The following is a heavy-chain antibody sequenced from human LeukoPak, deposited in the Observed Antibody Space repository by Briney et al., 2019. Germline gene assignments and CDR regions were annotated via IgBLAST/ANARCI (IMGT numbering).Heavy chain of an antibody. D-gene: IGHD5-24*01. CDR1: GGTFSSYA. J-gene: IGHJ4*02. Sequence: SVKVSCKASGGTFSSYAISWVRQAPGQGLEWMGRIIPIFGIANYAQKFQGRVTITADKSTSTAYMELSSLGSEDTAVYYCARDGVEMATTLIFDYWGQGTLVTVSS. CDR3: ARDGVEMATTLIFDY. V-gene: IGHV1-69*04. CDR2: IIPIFGIA.